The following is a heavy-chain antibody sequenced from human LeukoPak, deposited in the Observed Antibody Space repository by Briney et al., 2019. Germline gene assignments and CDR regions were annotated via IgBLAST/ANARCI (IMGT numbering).Heavy chain of an antibody. D-gene: IGHD1-26*01. CDR3: ARGIVGATTDSDY. Sequence: ASVKVSCKASGYTFTGYYIHWVRQAPGQGLEWMGWINPNSGGTNYAQKFQGRVTMTRDTSISTAYMELSRLRSDDTAVYYCARGIVGATTDSDYWGQGTLVTVSS. V-gene: IGHV1-2*02. CDR2: INPNSGGT. J-gene: IGHJ4*02. CDR1: GYTFTGYY.